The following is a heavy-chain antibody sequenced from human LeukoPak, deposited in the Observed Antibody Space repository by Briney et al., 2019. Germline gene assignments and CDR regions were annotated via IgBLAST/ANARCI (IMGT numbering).Heavy chain of an antibody. J-gene: IGHJ5*02. V-gene: IGHV1-18*01. Sequence: ASVKVSCKTSGHSENFYGITWVRQVAGQGLEWMGWISAQHGQTEYAPNSQDRVTMTTDTYTNTAYMELRSLRSDDTAVYYCARLRAGYCSSTSCYVESWFDPWGQGTLVTVSS. D-gene: IGHD2-2*01. CDR2: ISAQHGQT. CDR3: ARLRAGYCSSTSCYVESWFDP. CDR1: GHSENFYG.